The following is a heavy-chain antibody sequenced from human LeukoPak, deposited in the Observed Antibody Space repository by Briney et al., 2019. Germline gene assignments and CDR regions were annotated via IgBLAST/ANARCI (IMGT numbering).Heavy chain of an antibody. J-gene: IGHJ5*02. V-gene: IGHV4-39*01. CDR2: IYYTGST. D-gene: IGHD6-13*01. CDR3: ARLDSSSWSGWFDP. CDR1: GASISSSSYY. Sequence: SETLSLTCTVSGASISSSSYYWGWIRQPPGKGLEWIGSIYYTGSTYYNPSLKSRVTISVDTSKSQFSLKLNSVTAADTAVYYCARLDSSSWSGWFDPWGQGTLVTVSS.